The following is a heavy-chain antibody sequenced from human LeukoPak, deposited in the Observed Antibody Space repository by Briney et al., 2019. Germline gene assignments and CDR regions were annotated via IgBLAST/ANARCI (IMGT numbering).Heavy chain of an antibody. D-gene: IGHD6-13*01. J-gene: IGHJ4*02. V-gene: IGHV3-21*01. CDR3: ARGRGIAASYFDY. CDR1: GFTFSSYS. CDR2: ISSSSSYI. Sequence: GGSLRLSCAASGFTFSSYSMNWVRQAPGKGLEWVSSISSSSSYIYYADSVKGRFTISRDNAKNSLYLQMNSLRAEDTAVYYCARGRGIAASYFDYWGQGTLVTVSS.